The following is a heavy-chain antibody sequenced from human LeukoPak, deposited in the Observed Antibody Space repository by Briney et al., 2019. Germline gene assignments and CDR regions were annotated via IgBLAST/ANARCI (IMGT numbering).Heavy chain of an antibody. D-gene: IGHD2-2*01. J-gene: IGHJ4*02. CDR1: GYSISSGYY. Sequence: SETLSLTCAVSGYSISSGYYWGWIRQPPGKGLEWIGSIYHSGSTYYNPSLKRRVTISVDTSKNQFSLKLSSVTAADTAVYYCARRLGYCSSTSCYYYFDYWGQGTLVTVSS. V-gene: IGHV4-38-2*01. CDR2: IYHSGST. CDR3: ARRLGYCSSTSCYYYFDY.